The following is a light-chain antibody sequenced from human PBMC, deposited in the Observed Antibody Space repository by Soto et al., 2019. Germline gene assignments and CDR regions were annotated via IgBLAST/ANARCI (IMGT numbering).Light chain of an antibody. CDR1: SFNIGAGYD. V-gene: IGLV1-40*01. Sequence: QSVLPQPPSVSGAPGQRVTISCTRSSFNIGAGYDVHWYQQSPGTAPKLLIFGNINRPSGVPDRFSGSKSGDTASLTISGLQAEDEADYYCCSYAGSYTYVFGTGTKVTVL. CDR2: GNI. J-gene: IGLJ1*01. CDR3: CSYAGSYTYV.